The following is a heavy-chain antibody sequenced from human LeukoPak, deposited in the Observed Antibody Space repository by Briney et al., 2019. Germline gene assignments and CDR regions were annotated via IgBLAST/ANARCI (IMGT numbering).Heavy chain of an antibody. CDR3: ARATVPAVFRGWFDP. Sequence: GESLKISCKGSGYSFTSYSIGWVRQMPGKGLEWMWIIYPGDSDTRYSPSSQGQVTISADKSISTAYLQWSSLKASDTAMYYCARATVPAVFRGWFDPWGQGTLVTVSS. CDR2: IYPGDSDT. J-gene: IGHJ5*02. D-gene: IGHD2-2*01. CDR1: GYSFTSYS. V-gene: IGHV5-51*01.